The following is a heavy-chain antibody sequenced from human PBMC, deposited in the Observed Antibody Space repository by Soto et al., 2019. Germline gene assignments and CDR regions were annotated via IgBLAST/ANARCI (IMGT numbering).Heavy chain of an antibody. V-gene: IGHV1-46*03. J-gene: IGHJ6*03. CDR2: INPSGGST. D-gene: IGHD3-3*01. Sequence: ASVKVSCKASGYTFTSYYMHWVRQAPGQGLEWMGIINPSGGSTSYAQKFQGRVTMTRDTSTSTVYMELSSLRSEDTAVYYCARDFTIFGVAPLEVPAGMDVWGKGTTVPVSS. CDR1: GYTFTSYY. CDR3: ARDFTIFGVAPLEVPAGMDV.